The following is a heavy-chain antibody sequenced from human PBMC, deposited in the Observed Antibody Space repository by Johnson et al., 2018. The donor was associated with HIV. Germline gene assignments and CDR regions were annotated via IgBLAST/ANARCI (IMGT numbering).Heavy chain of an antibody. Sequence: VQLVESGGGLIQPGGSLRLSCAASGFTVSTNYMSWVRQAPGKGLEWVSVIFGGGSIYYADSVKGRFTISRDSSTNTLYLQMNSLRADDTAVYYCASKYCGGGSCYAEDAFDIWGQGTMVTVSS. J-gene: IGHJ3*02. CDR2: IFGGGSI. V-gene: IGHV3-53*01. D-gene: IGHD2-15*01. CDR1: GFTVSTNY. CDR3: ASKYCGGGSCYAEDAFDI.